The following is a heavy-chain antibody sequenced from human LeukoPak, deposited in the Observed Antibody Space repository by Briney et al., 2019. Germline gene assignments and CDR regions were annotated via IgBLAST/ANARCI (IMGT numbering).Heavy chain of an antibody. J-gene: IGHJ2*01. Sequence: GGSLRLSCAASGFTFSSYAVIWVRQAPGEGLAWVSAVSSSGDRTYYADSVKGRFTISRDSSKNTLFLQMNTLRAEDTAIYYCAKDRTVGASYWYFDLWGRGTLVTVSS. CDR1: GFTFSSYA. CDR2: VSSSGDRT. CDR3: AKDRTVGASYWYFDL. D-gene: IGHD1-26*01. V-gene: IGHV3-23*01.